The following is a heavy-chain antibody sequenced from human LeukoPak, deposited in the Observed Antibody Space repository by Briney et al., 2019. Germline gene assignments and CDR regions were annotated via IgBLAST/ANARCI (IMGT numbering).Heavy chain of an antibody. Sequence: PSETLSLTCTVSGGSISSSSYYWGWIRQPPGKGLEWIGSIYYSGSTYYNPSLKSRVTISVDTSKNQFSLKLSSVTAADTAVYYCARRGGSSWYTNWFDPWGQGTLVTVSA. CDR2: IYYSGST. CDR3: ARRGGSSWYTNWFDP. CDR1: GGSISSSSYY. J-gene: IGHJ5*02. V-gene: IGHV4-39*01. D-gene: IGHD6-13*01.